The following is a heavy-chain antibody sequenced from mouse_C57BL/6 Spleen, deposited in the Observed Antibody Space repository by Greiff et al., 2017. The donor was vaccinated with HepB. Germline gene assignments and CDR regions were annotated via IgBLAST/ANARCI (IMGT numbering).Heavy chain of an antibody. Sequence: VQLQQSGAELVMPGASVKLSCKASGYTFTSYWMHWVKQRPGQGLEWIGEIDPSDSYTNYNQKFKGKSTLTVDKSSSTAYMQLSSLTSEDSAVYCCAISSNSSWCAYWGQGTLVTVAS. CDR1: GYTFTSYW. D-gene: IGHD2-5*01. V-gene: IGHV1-69*01. J-gene: IGHJ3*01. CDR3: AISSNSSWCAY. CDR2: IDPSDSYT.